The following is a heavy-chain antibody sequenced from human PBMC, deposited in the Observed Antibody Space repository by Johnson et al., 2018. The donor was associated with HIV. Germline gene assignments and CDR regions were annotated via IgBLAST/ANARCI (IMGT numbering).Heavy chain of an antibody. CDR2: IYSGGST. CDR3: SSDISSWYGSAFDI. Sequence: EVQLVESGVGVVQPGRSLRLSCAASGFTVSSNYMSWVRQAPGKGLAWVSVIYSGGSTSYAASVTSRFTISRDNSKNTLFLQMNSLRAEDTAVYYSSSDISSWYGSAFDIWGQGTMVTVSS. CDR1: GFTVSSNY. D-gene: IGHD6-13*01. V-gene: IGHV3-66*02. J-gene: IGHJ3*02.